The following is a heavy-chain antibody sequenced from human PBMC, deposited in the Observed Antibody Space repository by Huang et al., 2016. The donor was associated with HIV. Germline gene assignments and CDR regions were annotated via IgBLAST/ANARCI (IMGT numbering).Heavy chain of an antibody. CDR1: GYPFTSYG. D-gene: IGHD2-8*01. CDR2: TSADNRYT. J-gene: IGHJ3*02. CDR3: TRDPWYAPTWKRNAASFI. V-gene: IGHV1-18*01. Sequence: QAQLMQSGGEVKTTGASVRVSCKASGYPFTSYGISWVRQAPGQGLEWAGGTSADNRYTYSSTTTAYMELTGLTSDDTAVYYCTRDPWYAPTWKRNAASFIWGQGTMVTVSS.